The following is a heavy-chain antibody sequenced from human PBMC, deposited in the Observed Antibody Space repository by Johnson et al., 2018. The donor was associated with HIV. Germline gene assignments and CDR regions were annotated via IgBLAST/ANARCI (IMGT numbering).Heavy chain of an antibody. CDR2: ISYDGSSK. V-gene: IGHV3-30*04. CDR3: ATVGLGVGANPL. Sequence: QVQLLESGGGVVQPGRSLRLSCAASGFTFSSYAIHWVRQAPGKGLEWVAVISYDGSSKDYADSVKGRFTISRDNSKNTLYLQMNSLRTEDTAVYYCATVGLGVGANPLWGQGTMVTVS. D-gene: IGHD1-26*01. CDR1: GFTFSSYA. J-gene: IGHJ3*01.